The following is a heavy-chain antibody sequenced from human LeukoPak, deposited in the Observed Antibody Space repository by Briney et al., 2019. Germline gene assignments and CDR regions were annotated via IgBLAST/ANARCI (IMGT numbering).Heavy chain of an antibody. V-gene: IGHV3-30*02. J-gene: IGHJ4*02. CDR3: AKDRVGTTKATSFDS. D-gene: IGHD1-26*01. Sequence: GGSLRLSCAASGFTFSSYGMHWVRQAPGKGLEWVAFIRYDGSNKYYADSVKGRFTISRDNSKNTLYMQMNSLRAEDTAVFYCAKDRVGTTKATSFDSWGQGTLVTVSS. CDR1: GFTFSSYG. CDR2: IRYDGSNK.